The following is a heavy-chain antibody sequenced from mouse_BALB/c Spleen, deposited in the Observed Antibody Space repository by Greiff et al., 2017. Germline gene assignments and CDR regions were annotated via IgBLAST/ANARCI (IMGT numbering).Heavy chain of an antibody. J-gene: IGHJ3*01. CDR2: ISTYYGDA. Sequence: VQLQQSGAELVRPGVSVKISCKGSGYTFTDYAMHWVKQSHAKSLEWIGVISTYYGDASYNQKFKGKATMTVDKSSSTAYMELARLTSEDSAIYYCASRGAGAWFAYWGQGTLVTVSA. CDR3: ASRGAGAWFAY. D-gene: IGHD3-3*01. V-gene: IGHV1S137*01. CDR1: GYTFTDYA.